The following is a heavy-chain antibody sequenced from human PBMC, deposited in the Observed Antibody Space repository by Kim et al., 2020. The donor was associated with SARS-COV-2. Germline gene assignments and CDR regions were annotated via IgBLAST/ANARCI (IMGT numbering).Heavy chain of an antibody. V-gene: IGHV4-31*02. CDR3: ARATMITFGGVIDHFDY. D-gene: IGHD3-16*02. J-gene: IGHJ4*02. Sequence: PKGRVTISVDTSKNQFSLKLSSGTAADTAVYYCARATMITFGGVIDHFDYWGQGTLVTVSS.